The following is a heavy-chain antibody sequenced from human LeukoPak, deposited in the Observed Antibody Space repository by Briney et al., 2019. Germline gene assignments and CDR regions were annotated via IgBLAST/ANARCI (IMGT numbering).Heavy chain of an antibody. Sequence: GRSLRLSCTGSGFTFGDYGMSWVRQAPGKGLEWVSYITPSSSAIYYADSVKGRFAISRDNAKNSLYLQMNSLRDEDTAVYYCARGRVGATLYYFDYWGQGTLVTVSS. D-gene: IGHD1-26*01. CDR1: GFTFGDYG. V-gene: IGHV3-48*02. J-gene: IGHJ4*02. CDR2: ITPSSSAI. CDR3: ARGRVGATLYYFDY.